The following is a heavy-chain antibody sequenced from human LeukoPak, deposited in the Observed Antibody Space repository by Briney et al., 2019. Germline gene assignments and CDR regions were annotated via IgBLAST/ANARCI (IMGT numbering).Heavy chain of an antibody. CDR1: GFIFSRYE. J-gene: IGHJ3*02. D-gene: IGHD2-15*01. Sequence: PGGSLRLSCAASGFIFSRYEMNWVRQAPGKGLEWVSYISSSGSTIYYADSVKGRFTISRDESKNSMYLQMNSLKTEDTAVYFCARRISGAFDIWGQGTMVTVSS. CDR3: ARRISGAFDI. CDR2: ISSSGSTI. V-gene: IGHV3-48*03.